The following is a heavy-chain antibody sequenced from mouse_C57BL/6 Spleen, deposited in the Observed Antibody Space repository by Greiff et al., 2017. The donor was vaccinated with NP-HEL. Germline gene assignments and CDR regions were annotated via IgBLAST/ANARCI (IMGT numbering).Heavy chain of an antibody. J-gene: IGHJ2*01. CDR1: GYTFTSYW. CDR2: IHPNSGST. V-gene: IGHV1-64*01. Sequence: QVQLQQPGAELVKPGASVKLSCKASGYTFTSYWMHWVKQRPGQGLEWIGMIHPNSGSTNYNEKFKSKATLTVDKSSSTAYMQLCSLTSEDSAVYYCVPITTVVAGFDYWGQGTTLTVSS. D-gene: IGHD1-1*01. CDR3: VPITTVVAGFDY.